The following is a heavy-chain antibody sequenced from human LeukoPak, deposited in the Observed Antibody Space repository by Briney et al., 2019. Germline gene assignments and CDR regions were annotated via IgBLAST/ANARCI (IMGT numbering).Heavy chain of an antibody. CDR1: GFTFSSYA. J-gene: IGHJ6*02. D-gene: IGHD4-11*01. V-gene: IGHV3-23*01. CDR3: AKTPETTVTPAYYYYYGMDA. Sequence: GGSLRLSCAASGFTFSSYAMSWVRQAPGKGLEWVSAISGSGGSTYYADSVKGRFTISRDNSKNTLYLQMNSLRAEDTAVYYCAKTPETTVTPAYYYYYGMDAWGQGTTVTVSS. CDR2: ISGSGGST.